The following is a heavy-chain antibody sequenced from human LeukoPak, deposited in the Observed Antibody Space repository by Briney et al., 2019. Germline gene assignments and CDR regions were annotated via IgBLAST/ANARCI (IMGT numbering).Heavy chain of an antibody. J-gene: IGHJ4*02. CDR3: AKVTYGSGTYGAFDY. Sequence: PGGSLRLSCAASEFTFSNYAMSWVRQAPGKGLEWVSAISGSGDSTYYADSVKGRFTISRDNSKNTLYLQMNSLRAEDTAVYYCAKVTYGSGTYGAFDYWGQGTLVTVSS. V-gene: IGHV3-23*01. CDR2: ISGSGDST. D-gene: IGHD3-10*01. CDR1: EFTFSNYA.